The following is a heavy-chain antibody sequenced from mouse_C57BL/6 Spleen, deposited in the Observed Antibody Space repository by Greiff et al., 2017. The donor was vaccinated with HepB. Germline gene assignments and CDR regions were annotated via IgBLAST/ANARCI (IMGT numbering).Heavy chain of an antibody. D-gene: IGHD2-5*01. CDR3: ARGGIVTFDY. J-gene: IGHJ2*01. Sequence: EVKLMESGPGLVKPSQSLSLTCSVTGYSITSGYYWNWIRQFPGNKLEWMGYISYDGSNNYNPSLKNRISITRDTSKNQFFLKLNSVTTEDTATYYCARGGIVTFDYWGQGTTLTVSS. V-gene: IGHV3-6*01. CDR2: ISYDGSN. CDR1: GYSITSGYY.